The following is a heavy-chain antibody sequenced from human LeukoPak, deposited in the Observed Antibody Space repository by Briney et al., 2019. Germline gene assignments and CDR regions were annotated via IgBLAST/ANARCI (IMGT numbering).Heavy chain of an antibody. D-gene: IGHD2-2*01. CDR1: GGSFSGYY. CDR2: IYYTGST. J-gene: IGHJ4*02. CDR3: ARNGVQYQLVSYFDY. V-gene: IGHV4-34*01. Sequence: PSETLSLTCAVYGGSFSGYYWSWIRQPPGKGLEWIGGIYYTGSTYYNPSLKSRITISVDTSKNQFSLKLSSVTAADTAVYFCARNGVQYQLVSYFDYWGQGTPVTVSS.